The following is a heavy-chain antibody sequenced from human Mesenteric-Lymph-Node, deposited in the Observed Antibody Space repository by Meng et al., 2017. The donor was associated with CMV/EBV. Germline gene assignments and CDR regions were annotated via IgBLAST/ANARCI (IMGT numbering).Heavy chain of an antibody. CDR3: ARWGGPTTGFDY. V-gene: IGHV3-9*01. Sequence: GGSLRLSCAASGFTFDDYAMHWVRQAPGKGLEWVSGISWNSGSIGYADSVKGRFTISRDNAKNSLYLKMNSLRAEDTAVYYCARWGGPTTGFDYWGQGTLVTVSS. CDR2: ISWNSGSI. J-gene: IGHJ4*02. CDR1: GFTFDDYA. D-gene: IGHD1-26*01.